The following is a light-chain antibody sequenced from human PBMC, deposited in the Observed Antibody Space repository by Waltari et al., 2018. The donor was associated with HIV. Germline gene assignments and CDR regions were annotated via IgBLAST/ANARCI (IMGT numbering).Light chain of an antibody. Sequence: YIGKTVNKTCQSSRPIRTYVNWYQQTLGKPPRLLIFSASSLQSEVSSRFSGGGSGTEFTLTINNLQPEDFATYFCEQSYDFPRTFGQGT. V-gene: IGKV1-39*01. CDR3: EQSYDFPRT. CDR2: SAS. J-gene: IGKJ1*01. CDR1: RPIRTY.